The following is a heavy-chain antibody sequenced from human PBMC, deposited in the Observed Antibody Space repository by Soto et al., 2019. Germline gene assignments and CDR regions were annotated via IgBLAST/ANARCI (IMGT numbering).Heavy chain of an antibody. Sequence: EVQXLESGGGLVQPGGSLRLSCAASGXTFSSYAMTWVRQXPXXXXXXVSAISGSGGSTYYADSVKGRFTISRDNSRNTLYVQINSLRAEDTXVXYXAXXVXGXXPDCXLDYXXQGTLVTVSS. CDR3: AXXVXGXXPDCXLDY. J-gene: IGHJ4*02. CDR2: ISGSGGST. V-gene: IGHV3-23*01. D-gene: IGHD2-21*02. CDR1: GXTFSSYA.